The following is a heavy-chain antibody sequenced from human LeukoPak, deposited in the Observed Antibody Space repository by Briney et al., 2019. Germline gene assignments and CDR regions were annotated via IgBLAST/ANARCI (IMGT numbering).Heavy chain of an antibody. CDR3: AREGGPYRPLDY. CDR2: VHLSGRT. CDR1: GGSISSTNW. Sequence: SETLSLSCGVSGGSISSTNWWTWVRQPPGEGLEWIGEVHLSGRTNYNPSLESRVTMSVDMSENHISLKLTSVTAADTAVYYCAREGGPYRPLDYSGQGTLVTVSS. J-gene: IGHJ4*02. V-gene: IGHV4-4*02.